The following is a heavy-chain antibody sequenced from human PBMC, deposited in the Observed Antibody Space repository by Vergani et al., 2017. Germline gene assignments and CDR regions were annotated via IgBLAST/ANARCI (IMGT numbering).Heavy chain of an antibody. D-gene: IGHD3-9*01. CDR2: IYSTGST. J-gene: IGHJ4*02. V-gene: IGHV4-59*13. Sequence: QVQLEESGPGLVKPSETLSLTCTVSGGSFNTYYWSWIRQSPGKGLEWIGYIYSTGSTNYNPSLNSRVTMSVETSKNQFSLKLRSVTAADTAVYYCARRSGIVYVIFSGTQYFFDFWGQGTLVTVSS. CDR3: ARRSGIVYVIFSGTQYFFDF. CDR1: GGSFNTYY.